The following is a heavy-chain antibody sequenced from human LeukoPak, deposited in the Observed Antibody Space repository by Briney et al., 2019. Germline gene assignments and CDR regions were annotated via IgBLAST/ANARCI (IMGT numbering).Heavy chain of an antibody. CDR2: ISWNSGSI. CDR3: AISGDYPTGWYYHYMDV. V-gene: IGHV3-9*01. CDR1: RFTFDDYA. J-gene: IGHJ6*03. D-gene: IGHD4-17*01. Sequence: GRSLRLSCAASRFTFDDYAMHWVRQAPGKGLEWVSGISWNSGSIDYADSVKGQFTSSRDNAKNSLYLQMNSLRTEDTALYYCAISGDYPTGWYYHYMDVWGKGTTVTV.